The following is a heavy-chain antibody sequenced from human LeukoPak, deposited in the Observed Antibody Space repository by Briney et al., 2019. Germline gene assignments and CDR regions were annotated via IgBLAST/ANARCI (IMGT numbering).Heavy chain of an antibody. V-gene: IGHV4-59*08. CDR1: GGSISSYY. Sequence: PSETLSLTCTVSGGSISSYYWSWIRQPPGKGLEWIGYLYYNGNTNNNPSLKSRVTISLDTSKNQFSLKLSSVTAADTAVYYCATYNWDDPDAFDIWGQGTMVTVSS. D-gene: IGHD1-20*01. J-gene: IGHJ3*02. CDR3: ATYNWDDPDAFDI. CDR2: LYYNGNT.